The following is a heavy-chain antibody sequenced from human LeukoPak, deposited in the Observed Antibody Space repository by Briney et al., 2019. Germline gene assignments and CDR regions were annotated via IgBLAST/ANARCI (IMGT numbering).Heavy chain of an antibody. CDR2: INYSGNA. CDR1: GGSISSGGNY. J-gene: IGHJ6*02. Sequence: SEPLSLTCTVSGGSISSGGNYWTWIRQNPGKGLEWIGYINYSGNAYYNPSLKSRVTISVDTSKNQFSLKLSSVTAADTAVYYCARNELISSNYYYYGMDVWGQGTTVTVFS. V-gene: IGHV4-31*03. CDR3: ARNELISSNYYYYGMDV.